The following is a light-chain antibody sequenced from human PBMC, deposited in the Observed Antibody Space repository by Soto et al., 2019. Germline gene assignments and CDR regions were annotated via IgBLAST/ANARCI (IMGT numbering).Light chain of an antibody. CDR1: QSISNY. CDR3: QQSYTTLFT. V-gene: IGKV1-39*01. Sequence: DIQMTQSPSSLSASVGDRVTITCRASQSISNYLNWYQQKPGKAPKLLIYAASSLQSGVPSRFSGSVSGTDFTLTISSLQPEDFATYSCQQSYTTLFTFGHGTNVDI. J-gene: IGKJ3*01. CDR2: AAS.